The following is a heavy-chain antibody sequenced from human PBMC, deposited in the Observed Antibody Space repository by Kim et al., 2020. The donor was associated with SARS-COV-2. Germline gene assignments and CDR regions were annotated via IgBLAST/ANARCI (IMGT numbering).Heavy chain of an antibody. Sequence: SETLSLTCAVYGGSFSGYYWSWIRQPPGKGLEWIGEINHSGSTNYNPSLKSRVTISVDTSKNQFSLKLSSVTAADTAVYYCASSVRGVTRSAFDIWGQGTMVTVSS. D-gene: IGHD3-10*01. J-gene: IGHJ3*02. CDR2: INHSGST. CDR3: ASSVRGVTRSAFDI. CDR1: GGSFSGYY. V-gene: IGHV4-34*01.